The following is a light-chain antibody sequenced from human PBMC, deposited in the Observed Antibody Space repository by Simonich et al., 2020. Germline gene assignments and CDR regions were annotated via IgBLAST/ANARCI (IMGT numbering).Light chain of an antibody. CDR2: AAS. CDR1: KRISSY. V-gene: IGKV1-39*01. Sequence: IQMTQSPSSLSASVGDRVTIPCRASKRISSYLNWYQQKPGTAPKLLIYAASSLQSGVPSRFSGSGSGTDFTRTISSLQPEDFATYYCQQSYSTLWTFGQGTKVEIK. J-gene: IGKJ1*01. CDR3: QQSYSTLWT.